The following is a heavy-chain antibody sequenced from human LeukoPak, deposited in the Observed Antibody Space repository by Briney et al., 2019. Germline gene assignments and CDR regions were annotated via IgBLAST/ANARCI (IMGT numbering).Heavy chain of an antibody. CDR2: IYTSGST. V-gene: IGHV4-61*02. J-gene: IGHJ4*02. D-gene: IGHD1-1*01. CDR3: ARGAAVHDY. CDR1: GGSISSGSYY. Sequence: SETLPLTCTVSGGSISSGSYYWSWIRQPAGKGLEWIGRIYTSGSTNYNPSLRSRVTISVDTSKNQFSLKLSSVTAADTAVYYCARGAAVHDYWGQGTLVTVSS.